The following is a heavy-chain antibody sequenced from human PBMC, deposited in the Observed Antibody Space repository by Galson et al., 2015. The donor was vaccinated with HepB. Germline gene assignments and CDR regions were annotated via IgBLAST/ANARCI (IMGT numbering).Heavy chain of an antibody. CDR2: LYSTGST. V-gene: IGHV3-66*01. Sequence: SLRLSCAASGFTVSSRYMSWVRQAPGQGLEWVSVLYSTGSTYYADSVKGRFTISRDNSKNTLYLQMNSLRAEDTAVYYCARDWGDYWGQGTLVTVSS. CDR3: ARDWGDY. D-gene: IGHD3-16*01. J-gene: IGHJ4*02. CDR1: GFTVSSRY.